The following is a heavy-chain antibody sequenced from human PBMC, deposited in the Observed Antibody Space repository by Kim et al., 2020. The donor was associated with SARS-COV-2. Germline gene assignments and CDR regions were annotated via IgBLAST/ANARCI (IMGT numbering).Heavy chain of an antibody. D-gene: IGHD2-15*01. Sequence: SLKSRVTISVDTSKKQFSLKLSAVTAADTAVYYCARGGGYCSGGSCYNDYWGQGNLVTVSS. V-gene: IGHV4-34*01. J-gene: IGHJ4*03. CDR3: ARGGGYCSGGSCYNDY.